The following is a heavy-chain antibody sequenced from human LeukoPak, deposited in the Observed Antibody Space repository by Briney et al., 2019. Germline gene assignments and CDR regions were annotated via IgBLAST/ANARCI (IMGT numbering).Heavy chain of an antibody. D-gene: IGHD2-2*01. V-gene: IGHV3-21*01. CDR2: ISSSSSSYI. J-gene: IGHJ6*02. Sequence: PGGSLRLSCAASGFTFSSYSMNWVRQAPGKGLEWVSSISSSSSSYIYYADSVKGRFTISRDNAKNSLYLQMNSLRAEDTAVYYCARGDCSSTSCQGAYGMDVWGQGTTVTVSS. CDR3: ARGDCSSTSCQGAYGMDV. CDR1: GFTFSSYS.